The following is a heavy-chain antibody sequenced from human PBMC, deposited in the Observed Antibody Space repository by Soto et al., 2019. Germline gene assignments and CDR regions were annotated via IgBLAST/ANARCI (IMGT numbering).Heavy chain of an antibody. J-gene: IGHJ4*02. CDR3: ARDWETTVYTQPDY. CDR1: GYTFTSYG. CDR2: ISAYNGNT. V-gene: IGHV1-18*01. Sequence: QVQLVQSVAEVKKPGASVKVSCKASGYTFTSYGISWVRQAPGQGLEWMGWISAYNGNTNYAQKLQGRVTMTTDTSTSTAQMELRSLGSEATAVYYCARDWETTVYTQPDYWGQGTLVTVS. D-gene: IGHD4-17*01.